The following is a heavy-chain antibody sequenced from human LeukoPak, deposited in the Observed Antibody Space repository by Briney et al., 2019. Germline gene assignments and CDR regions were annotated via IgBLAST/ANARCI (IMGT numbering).Heavy chain of an antibody. CDR3: ARAHSGLPAAYFDY. J-gene: IGHJ4*02. D-gene: IGHD2-2*01. CDR2: ISGSGGST. Sequence: GGSLRLSCAASGFTFSSYAMSWVRQAPGKGLEWVSAISGSGGSTYYADSVKGRFTISRDNSKNTLYLQMNSLRAEDTAVYYCARAHSGLPAAYFDYWGQGTLVTVSS. CDR1: GFTFSSYA. V-gene: IGHV3-23*01.